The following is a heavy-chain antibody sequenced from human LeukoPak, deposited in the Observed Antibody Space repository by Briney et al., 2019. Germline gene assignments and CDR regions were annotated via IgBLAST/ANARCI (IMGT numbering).Heavy chain of an antibody. CDR2: IYYSGST. J-gene: IGHJ3*02. Sequence: SETLSVTCTVSGGSISSYYWSWIRQPPGKGLEWIGYIYYSGSTNYNPSLKSRVTISVDTSKNQFSLKLSSVTAADTAVYYCATSYSGSYLLVDAFDIWGQGTMVTVSS. D-gene: IGHD1-26*01. CDR1: GGSISSYY. CDR3: ATSYSGSYLLVDAFDI. V-gene: IGHV4-59*08.